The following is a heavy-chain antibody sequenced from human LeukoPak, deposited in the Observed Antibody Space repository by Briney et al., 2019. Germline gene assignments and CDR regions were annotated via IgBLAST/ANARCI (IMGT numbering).Heavy chain of an antibody. V-gene: IGHV3-20*04. D-gene: IGHD4-23*01. CDR1: GFTFDDYG. J-gene: IGHJ4*02. CDR3: AKHGRFTGGNSEIDY. Sequence: GGSLRLSCAASGFTFDDYGMSWVRQAPGKGLEWVSDINWNGVITSYADSVKGRFTISRDNSKNTLYLQVDSLRAEDTALYYCAKHGRFTGGNSEIDYWGRGILVTVS. CDR2: INWNGVIT.